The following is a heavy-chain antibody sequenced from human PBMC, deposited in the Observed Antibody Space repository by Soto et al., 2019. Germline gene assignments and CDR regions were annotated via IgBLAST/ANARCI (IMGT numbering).Heavy chain of an antibody. CDR3: ARLWSGSYNY. D-gene: IGHD1-26*01. Sequence: PSETLSLTCPVSGGSISSYYWSWIRQPPGKGLEWIGHVYYSGSTNYNPSLNSRVTLSVDTSKNQFSLKLSSVTAADTAVYYCARLWSGSYNYWGQGTLVTVSS. J-gene: IGHJ4*02. V-gene: IGHV4-59*08. CDR2: VYYSGST. CDR1: GGSISSYY.